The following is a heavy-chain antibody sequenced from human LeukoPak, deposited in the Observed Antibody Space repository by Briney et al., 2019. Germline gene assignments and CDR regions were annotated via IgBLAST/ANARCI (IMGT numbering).Heavy chain of an antibody. V-gene: IGHV3-48*02. CDR3: ASSGSYRFDY. J-gene: IGHJ4*02. CDR1: GFTFSSYS. Sequence: GGSLRLSCAASGFTFSSYSMNWVRQAPGKGLEWVSHITASGTAMFYADSVKGRFTISRDNAKNSLYLQMNSMRDEDTAVYYCASSGSYRFDYWGQGTLVTVSS. D-gene: IGHD1-26*01. CDR2: ITASGTAM.